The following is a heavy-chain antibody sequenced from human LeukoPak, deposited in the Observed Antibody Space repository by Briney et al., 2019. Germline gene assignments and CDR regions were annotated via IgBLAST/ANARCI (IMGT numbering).Heavy chain of an antibody. Sequence: PGGSLRLSCAASGFTFSSYSMNWVRQAPGKGLEWVSSISSSSSYIYYADSVKGRFTVSRDNAKNSLYLQMNSLRAEDTAVYYCARGPVTMGDYWGQGTLVTVSS. V-gene: IGHV3-21*01. D-gene: IGHD4/OR15-4a*01. CDR1: GFTFSSYS. CDR3: ARGPVTMGDY. J-gene: IGHJ4*02. CDR2: ISSSSSYI.